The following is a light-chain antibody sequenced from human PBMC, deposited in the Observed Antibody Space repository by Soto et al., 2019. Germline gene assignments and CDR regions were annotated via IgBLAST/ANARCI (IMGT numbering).Light chain of an antibody. J-gene: IGKJ2*01. CDR2: GAI. Sequence: EIVLTQSPGTLSLSPGDRVTLSCRASESVSSGYVGWYQQKPGQAPRLVIFGAIGRATGIPDRFRGSGSGTDFTLTISSLEPEDFAVYYCQQYGSSPPSLGQGTKLSIK. CDR1: ESVSSGY. V-gene: IGKV3-20*01. CDR3: QQYGSSPPS.